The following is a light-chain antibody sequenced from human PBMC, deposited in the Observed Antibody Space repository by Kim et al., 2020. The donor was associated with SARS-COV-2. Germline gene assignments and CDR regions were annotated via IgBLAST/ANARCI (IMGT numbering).Light chain of an antibody. J-gene: IGLJ2*01. CDR2: GRN. V-gene: IGLV3-19*01. Sequence: SSELTQDPAVSVALGQTVRITCQGDSLRSYYATWYQQRPRQAPFLVIYGRNHRPSGIPDRFSGSSSGNTASLTISGAQAEDEADFYCQSRDSGGNVLFGGGTQLTVL. CDR1: SLRSYY. CDR3: QSRDSGGNVL.